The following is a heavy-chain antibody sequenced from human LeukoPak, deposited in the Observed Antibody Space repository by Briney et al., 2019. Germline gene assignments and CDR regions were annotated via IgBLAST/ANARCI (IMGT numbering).Heavy chain of an antibody. CDR3: AKDISDRLVGATLGDAFDI. D-gene: IGHD1-26*01. CDR2: IKRDGSEK. Sequence: PGGSLRLSCAASGFTFSNYWMTWIRQAPGKGLEWVANIKRDGSEKYYVDSVKGRFTISRDNAENSLYLQMNSRRAEDMALYYCAKDISDRLVGATLGDAFDIWGHGTMVTVSS. CDR1: GFTFSNYW. J-gene: IGHJ3*02. V-gene: IGHV3-7*03.